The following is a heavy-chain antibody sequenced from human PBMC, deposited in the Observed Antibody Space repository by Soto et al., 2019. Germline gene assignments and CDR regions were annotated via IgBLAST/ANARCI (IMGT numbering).Heavy chain of an antibody. J-gene: IGHJ4*02. CDR1: GGTVSSYA. D-gene: IGHD3-3*01. CDR3: ARSGTIFGVVGDARDY. V-gene: IGHV1-69*01. CDR2: IIPIFGTA. Sequence: QVQLVQSGAEVKKPGSSVKVSCKASGGTVSSYAISWVRQAPGQGLEWMGGIIPIFGTANYAQKFQGRVTITADESTSTAYMELSSLRSEDTAVYYCARSGTIFGVVGDARDYWGQGTLVTVSS.